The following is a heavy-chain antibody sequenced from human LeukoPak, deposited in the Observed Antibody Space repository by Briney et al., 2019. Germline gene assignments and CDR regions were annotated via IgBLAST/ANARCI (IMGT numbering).Heavy chain of an antibody. CDR2: ISGSGVTT. Sequence: PGGSLRLSCAASGFTFSDYAMSWVRQAPGKGLEWVSVISGSGVTTYYAGSVKGRFSISRDNSKSTLYLQMSSLRAEDTAIYYCAKGLDLCGGTCYHSSSGTDVWGQGTTVTVSS. CDR1: GFTFSDYA. CDR3: AKGLDLCGGTCYHSSSGTDV. V-gene: IGHV3-23*01. J-gene: IGHJ6*02. D-gene: IGHD2-21*01.